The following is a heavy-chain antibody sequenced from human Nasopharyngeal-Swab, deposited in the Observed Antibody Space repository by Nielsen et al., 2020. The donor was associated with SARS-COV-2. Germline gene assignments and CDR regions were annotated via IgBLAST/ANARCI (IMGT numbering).Heavy chain of an antibody. Sequence: GGSLRLSCAASEFTMSRNGMHWVRQAPGKGLEWVAYISSSSSTSYYADSVKGRYTISRDNPKNSLYLQMNSLRDDDTALYYCERDVAIVGAKLENWGQGTLVTVSS. CDR1: EFTMSRNG. V-gene: IGHV3-48*02. D-gene: IGHD1-26*01. CDR2: ISSSSSTS. CDR3: ERDVAIVGAKLEN. J-gene: IGHJ4*02.